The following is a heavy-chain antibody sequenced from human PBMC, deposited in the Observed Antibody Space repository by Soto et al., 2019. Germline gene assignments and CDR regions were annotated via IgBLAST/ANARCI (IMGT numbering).Heavy chain of an antibody. CDR2: INSDGSRT. CDR1: GFTFSSYW. CDR3: ARVRYCDSTNCLSYFDY. J-gene: IGHJ4*02. D-gene: IGHD2-2*01. V-gene: IGHV3-74*01. Sequence: EVQLVESGGGLVQPGGSLRLSCAASGFTFSSYWMHWVRQAPGKGLVWVSRINSDGSRTTYADSVKGRFTISRDNAKNTLYLKMNSLRAEDTAVYYCARVRYCDSTNCLSYFDYWGQGTLVTVSS.